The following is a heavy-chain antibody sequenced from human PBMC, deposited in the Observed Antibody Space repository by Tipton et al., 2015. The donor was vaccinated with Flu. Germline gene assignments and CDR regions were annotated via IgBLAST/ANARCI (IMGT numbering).Heavy chain of an antibody. J-gene: IGHJ6*02. CDR1: GASISSGSYY. Sequence: TLSLTCNVSGASISSGSYYWGWIRQPPGKGLEWIGSIYYSGNTFSIPSLKSRVTISIDTSKNQFSLKLTSVTAADTAVYYCAREPSSDYGMDVWGQGTTVTVS. V-gene: IGHV4-39*07. CDR3: AREPSSDYGMDV. CDR2: IYYSGNT.